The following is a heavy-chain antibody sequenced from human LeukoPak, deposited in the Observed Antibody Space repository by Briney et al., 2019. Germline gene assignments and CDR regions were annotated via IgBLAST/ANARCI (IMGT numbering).Heavy chain of an antibody. CDR1: GFTFSRYG. Sequence: SGGSLRLSCAASGFTFSRYGMSWVRQAPGKGLEWVSAISGSGGSTNYADSVEGRFTIYRDNSKNTLYLQMNSLRAEDTAVYYCAKHGWSVGWALVYWGQGTLVTVSS. CDR3: AKHGWSVGWALVY. CDR2: ISGSGGST. D-gene: IGHD1-26*01. V-gene: IGHV3-23*01. J-gene: IGHJ4*02.